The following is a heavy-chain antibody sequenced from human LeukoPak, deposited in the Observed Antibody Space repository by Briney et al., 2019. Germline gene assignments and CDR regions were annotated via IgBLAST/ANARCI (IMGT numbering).Heavy chain of an antibody. CDR2: IYDSGST. CDR3: ARVTLPEPSSGWYVPTYYYYYGMDV. V-gene: IGHV4-39*01. CDR1: GGSIRSSYYY. D-gene: IGHD6-19*01. Sequence: SETLSLTCTVSGGSIRSSYYYWGWIRQPPGKGLEWIGSIYDSGSTYYNPSLKSRVTIDTSKNQFSLKLNSVTAADTAVYYCARVTLPEPSSGWYVPTYYYYYGMDVWGQGTTVTVSS. J-gene: IGHJ6*02.